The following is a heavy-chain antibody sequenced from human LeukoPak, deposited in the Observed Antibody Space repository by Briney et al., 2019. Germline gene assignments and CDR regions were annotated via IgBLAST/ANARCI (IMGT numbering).Heavy chain of an antibody. CDR1: GFTFNNCG. V-gene: IGHV3-7*01. J-gene: IGHJ5*02. CDR3: ARDAEELKYEGESRRFDP. CDR2: IKPGGDEK. Sequence: PGGSLRLSCVASGFTFNNCGMSWVRQAPGKGLEWVADIKPGGDEKYFVDSVKGRFTISRDNSKNSLYLQMNSLRAEDTAVYYCARDAEELKYEGESRRFDPWGQGTLVTVSS. D-gene: IGHD3-10*01.